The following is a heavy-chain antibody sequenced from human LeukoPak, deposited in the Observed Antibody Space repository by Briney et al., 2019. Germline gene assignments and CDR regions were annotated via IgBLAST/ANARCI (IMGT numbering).Heavy chain of an antibody. CDR1: GVSISSSSYN. CDR3: ARVLVLDGGPH. CDR2: IYYSGSS. V-gene: IGHV4-39*07. D-gene: IGHD4-23*01. J-gene: IGHJ4*02. Sequence: EASETLSLTCTVSGVSISSSSYNWGWLRQPPGKGLEWIGSIYYSGSSYYYPSLQSRVTISVDTSKIQLSLKLSSVTAADTAVYYCARVLVLDGGPHWVQGTLVTVSS.